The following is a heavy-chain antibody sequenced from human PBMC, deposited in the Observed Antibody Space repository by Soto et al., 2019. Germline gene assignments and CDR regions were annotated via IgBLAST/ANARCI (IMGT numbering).Heavy chain of an antibody. Sequence: PGESLKISCKGSGYSFTSYWIGWVRQMPGKVLEWMGIIYPGDSDTRYSPSFQGQVTISADKSISTAYLQWSSPKASDTAMYYCARQEHYYDSSGYYYGDFDYWGQGTLVTVSS. D-gene: IGHD3-22*01. V-gene: IGHV5-51*01. CDR2: IYPGDSDT. J-gene: IGHJ4*02. CDR1: GYSFTSYW. CDR3: ARQEHYYDSSGYYYGDFDY.